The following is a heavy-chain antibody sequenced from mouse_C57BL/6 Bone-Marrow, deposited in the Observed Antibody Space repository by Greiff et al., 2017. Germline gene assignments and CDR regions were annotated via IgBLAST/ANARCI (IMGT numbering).Heavy chain of an antibody. V-gene: IGHV14-4*01. Sequence: VQLQQSGAELVRPGASVKLSCTASGFNIKDDYMHWVKQRPEQGLEWIGRIDPENGDTESAPKFPGKATITVATSSNTAYMQLSSQASEDTAVYYYATLLYSTLDYWGQGTSVTVAA. CDR1: GFNIKDDY. CDR3: ATLLYSTLDY. CDR2: IDPENGDT. D-gene: IGHD1-1*01. J-gene: IGHJ4*01.